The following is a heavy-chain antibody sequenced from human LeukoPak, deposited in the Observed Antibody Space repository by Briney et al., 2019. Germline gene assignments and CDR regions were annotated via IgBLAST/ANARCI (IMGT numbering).Heavy chain of an antibody. J-gene: IGHJ5*02. V-gene: IGHV3-23*01. CDR1: GFTFGSYA. CDR3: AKEWDGSGTRLGWFDP. D-gene: IGHD3-10*01. Sequence: HTGGSLRLSCVGSGFTFGSYAMSWVRQAPGKGLEWVSLISGSGGVTYYADSVKGRFTISKDNFKNTLYLQMNSLRAEDTATYYCAKEWDGSGTRLGWFDPWGQGTLVTVSS. CDR2: ISGSGGVT.